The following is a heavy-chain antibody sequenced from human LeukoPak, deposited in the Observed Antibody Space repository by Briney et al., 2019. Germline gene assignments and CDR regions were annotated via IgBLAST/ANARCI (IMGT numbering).Heavy chain of an antibody. V-gene: IGHV1-2*02. J-gene: IGHJ4*02. CDR3: ARRGDYWGYYFDY. D-gene: IGHD4-17*01. Sequence: ASVTVSFTASGYTFTGYYMHWVRQAPGQGLEWMGWINPNSGGTNYAQKFQGRVTMTRDTSISTAYMELSRLRSDDTAVYYCARRGDYWGYYFDYWGQGTLVTVSS. CDR2: INPNSGGT. CDR1: GYTFTGYY.